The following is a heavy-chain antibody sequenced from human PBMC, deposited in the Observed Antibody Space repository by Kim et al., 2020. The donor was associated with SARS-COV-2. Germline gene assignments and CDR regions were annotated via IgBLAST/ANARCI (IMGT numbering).Heavy chain of an antibody. D-gene: IGHD3-22*01. CDR3: ARDPHSKVVVSHFDY. V-gene: IGHV3-48*03. J-gene: IGHJ4*02. CDR2: ISSSGSTI. CDR1: GFTFSSYE. Sequence: GGSLRLSCAASGFTFSSYEMNWVRQAPGKGLEWVSYISSSGSTIYYADSVKGRFTISRDNAKNSLYLQMNSLRAEDTAVYYCARDPHSKVVVSHFDYWGQGTLVTVSS.